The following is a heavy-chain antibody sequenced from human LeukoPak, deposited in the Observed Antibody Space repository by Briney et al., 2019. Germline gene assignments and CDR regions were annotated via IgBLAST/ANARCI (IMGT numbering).Heavy chain of an antibody. CDR2: MNPNSGNT. CDR3: AREDEVVVAAIFDY. D-gene: IGHD2-15*01. CDR1: GYTFTSYD. Sequence: ASVKVSCKASGYTFTSYDINWVRQATGQGLEWMGWMNPNSGNTGYAQKFQGRVTMTRDTSTSTVYMELSSLRSEDTAVYYCAREDEVVVAAIFDYWGQGTLVTVSS. V-gene: IGHV1-8*01. J-gene: IGHJ4*02.